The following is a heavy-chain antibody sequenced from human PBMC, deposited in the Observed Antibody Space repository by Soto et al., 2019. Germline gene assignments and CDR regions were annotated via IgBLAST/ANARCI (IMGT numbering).Heavy chain of an antibody. V-gene: IGHV3-30-3*01. CDR1: GFTFSSYA. J-gene: IGHJ6*02. D-gene: IGHD2-2*02. CDR3: GRDYEVEVVPDAILPKSSYGMNL. CDR2: ISYDGSNK. Sequence: PGGSLRLSCAASGFTFSSYAMHWVRQAPGKGLEWVAVISYDGSNKYYADSVKGRFTISRDNSKNTLYLQMNSLRAEDTAVYYCGRDYEVEVVPDAILPKSSYGMNLCSQRTMVT.